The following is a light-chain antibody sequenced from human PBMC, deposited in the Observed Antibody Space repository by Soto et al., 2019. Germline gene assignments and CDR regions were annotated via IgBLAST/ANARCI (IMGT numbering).Light chain of an antibody. CDR2: GPS. J-gene: IGKJ1*01. Sequence: EIVVTQSPATLSVSPGERATLSCRASQSVSTNLAWYQQIPGQAPRLLIYGPSTRASGVPARFSGSGSGREFTLTISSLQSEDSAVYYCHQYNDWPPAFGQGTKVDIK. V-gene: IGKV3-15*01. CDR1: QSVSTN. CDR3: HQYNDWPPA.